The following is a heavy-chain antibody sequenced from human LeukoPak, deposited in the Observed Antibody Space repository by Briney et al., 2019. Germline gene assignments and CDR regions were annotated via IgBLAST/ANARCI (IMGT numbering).Heavy chain of an antibody. CDR3: AGGTTNTKGAFDM. V-gene: IGHV1-46*01. CDR1: GYTFTNYY. CDR2: INPSGSST. J-gene: IGHJ3*02. D-gene: IGHD2-8*01. Sequence: ASVKVSCKASGYTFTNYYKHWVRQAPGQGLEWMGIINPSGSSTCYAQKFQGRVTITRDTSTSTVYMELSSMRSEDSAVYYCAGGTTNTKGAFDMWGQGTMVTASS.